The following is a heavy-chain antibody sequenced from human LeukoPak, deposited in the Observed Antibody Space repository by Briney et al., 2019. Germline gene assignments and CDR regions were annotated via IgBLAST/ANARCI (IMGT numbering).Heavy chain of an antibody. J-gene: IGHJ4*02. CDR3: ARRGYYYDSSGYPHYYFDY. CDR2: IYPGDSDT. CDR1: GYSFTSYW. Sequence: EPLKISCKGSGYSFTSYWIGWVRQMPGKGLEWMGIIYPGDSDTRYSPSFQGQVTISADKSISTAYLQWSSLEASDTAMYYCARRGYYYDSSGYPHYYFDYWGQGTLVTVSS. D-gene: IGHD3-22*01. V-gene: IGHV5-51*01.